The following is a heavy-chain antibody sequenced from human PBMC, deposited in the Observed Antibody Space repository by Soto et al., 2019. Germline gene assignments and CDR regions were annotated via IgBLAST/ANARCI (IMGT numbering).Heavy chain of an antibody. CDR1: GFTFSSYA. CDR3: AKGHPTYYYDSSGQRGFDY. V-gene: IGHV3-23*01. CDR2: ISGSGGST. J-gene: IGHJ4*02. D-gene: IGHD3-22*01. Sequence: PGGSLRLSCAASGFTFSSYAMSWVRQAPGKGLEWVSAISGSGGSTYYADSVKGRFTISRDNSKNTLYLQMNSLRAEDTAVYYCAKGHPTYYYDSSGQRGFDYWGQGTLVTVSS.